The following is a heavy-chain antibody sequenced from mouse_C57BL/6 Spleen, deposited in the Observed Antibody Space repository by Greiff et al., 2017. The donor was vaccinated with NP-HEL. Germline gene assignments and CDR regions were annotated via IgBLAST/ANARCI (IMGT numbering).Heavy chain of an antibody. CDR1: GFNIKDYY. J-gene: IGHJ2*01. CDR3: ARGDDYDEVYLDY. V-gene: IGHV14-2*01. Sequence: VQLQQPGAELVKPGASVKLSCTASGFNIKDYYMHWVKQRTEQGLEWIGRIDPEDGETKSAPKFQGKATITADTSSNTAYLQLSSLTAEDTAVYYCARGDDYDEVYLDYWGQGNTLTVSS. CDR2: IDPEDGET. D-gene: IGHD2-4*01.